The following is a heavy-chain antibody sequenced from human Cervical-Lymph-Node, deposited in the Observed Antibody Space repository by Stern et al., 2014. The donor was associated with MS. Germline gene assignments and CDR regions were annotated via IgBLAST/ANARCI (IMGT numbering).Heavy chain of an antibody. CDR1: GGSISSGDYY. J-gene: IGHJ4*02. D-gene: IGHD2-15*01. Sequence: QVQLQESGPGLVKPSQTLSLTCTVSGGSISSGDYYWSWIRQPPGKGLEWIGYIYYSGSTYYNPSLKSRVTISVDTSKNQFSLKLSSVTAADTAVYYCARTFEHCNGGSCYLAGFDYWGQGTLVTVSS. CDR3: ARTFEHCNGGSCYLAGFDY. CDR2: IYYSGST. V-gene: IGHV4-30-4*01.